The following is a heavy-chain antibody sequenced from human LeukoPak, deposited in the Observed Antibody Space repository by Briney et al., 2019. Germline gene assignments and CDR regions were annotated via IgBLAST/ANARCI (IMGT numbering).Heavy chain of an antibody. CDR2: INPNSGDT. CDR1: GYTFTSYD. CDR3: ARGPVGASPTNYYYYYMDV. V-gene: IGHV1-2*02. J-gene: IGHJ6*03. D-gene: IGHD1-26*01. Sequence: ASVKVSCKASGYTFTSYDINWVRQATGQGLEWMGWINPNSGDTNYAQKFQGRVIMTRDTSINTAYMELSRLRSDDTAVYYCARGPVGASPTNYYYYYMDVWGKGTTVTVSS.